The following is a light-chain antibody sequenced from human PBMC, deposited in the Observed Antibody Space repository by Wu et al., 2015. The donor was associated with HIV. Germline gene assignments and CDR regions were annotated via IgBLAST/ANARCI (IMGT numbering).Light chain of an antibody. CDR2: DAS. V-gene: IGKV1-13*02. CDR1: QDIFTY. J-gene: IGKJ5*01. Sequence: AIQLTQSPFSLSASIGDRVNITCRASQDIFTYLAWYQQTPGKAPRVLIYDASTLQSGVSSRFSGSGSGADFTLTISGLQREDFAVYFCQQLNSFPLTFGQGSRLEI. CDR3: QQLNSFPLT.